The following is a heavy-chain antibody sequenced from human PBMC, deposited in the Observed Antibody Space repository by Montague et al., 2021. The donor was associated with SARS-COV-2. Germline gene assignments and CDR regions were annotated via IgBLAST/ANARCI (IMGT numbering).Heavy chain of an antibody. CDR3: ASMVRAQVYYFDY. J-gene: IGHJ4*02. CDR1: GSISGYY. D-gene: IGHD3-10*01. Sequence: SETLSLTCTVSGSISGYYWTWIRQSAGKGLEWIGRISSSGGIDYNASLKSRVTMSLDTSKIQLSLKLSAVTAADTAVYYCASMVRAQVYYFDYWGQGTLVTVSS. CDR2: ISSSGGI. V-gene: IGHV4-4*07.